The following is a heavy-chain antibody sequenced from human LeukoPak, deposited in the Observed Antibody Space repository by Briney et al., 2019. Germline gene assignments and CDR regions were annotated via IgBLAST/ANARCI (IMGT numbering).Heavy chain of an antibody. J-gene: IGHJ6*02. CDR3: ARDVDESSWKFARSYGMDV. Sequence: GASVKVSCKASGYTFTSYAMHWVRRAPGQRLEWMGWINAGNGNTKYSQKFQGRVTITRDTSASTAYMELSSLRSEGTAVYYCARDVDESSWKFARSYGMDVWGQGTTVTVSS. D-gene: IGHD6-13*01. V-gene: IGHV1-3*01. CDR2: INAGNGNT. CDR1: GYTFTSYA.